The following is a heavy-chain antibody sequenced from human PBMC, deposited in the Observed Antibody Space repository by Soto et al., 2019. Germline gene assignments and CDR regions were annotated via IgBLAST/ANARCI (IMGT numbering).Heavy chain of an antibody. D-gene: IGHD3-10*01. V-gene: IGHV4-34*01. CDR3: ARVTYCHGSGSYNYFDH. Sequence: QVQLQQWGAGLLKPSETLSLTCAVYGGSLSGYYWSWIRQPPGKGLEWIGEINHSGNTNYNPSLKSRVTISLDTSKNQFSLKLSSVTAADTAVYYCARVTYCHGSGSYNYFDHWGQGTLVTVSS. J-gene: IGHJ4*02. CDR2: INHSGNT. CDR1: GGSLSGYY.